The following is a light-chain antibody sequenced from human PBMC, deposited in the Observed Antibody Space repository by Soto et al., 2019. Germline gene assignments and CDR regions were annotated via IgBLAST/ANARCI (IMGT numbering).Light chain of an antibody. CDR3: NSFTTSTTPYV. V-gene: IGLV2-14*03. Sequence: QSALTQPASVSGSPGQSITISCTGTSSDIGDYNSVSWYQQHPGKAPKLIIYEVSHRPSGVSNRFSGSKSGNTASLTISGLQADDEADYYCNSFTTSTTPYVIGTGTKLTVL. CDR2: EVS. J-gene: IGLJ1*01. CDR1: SSDIGDYNS.